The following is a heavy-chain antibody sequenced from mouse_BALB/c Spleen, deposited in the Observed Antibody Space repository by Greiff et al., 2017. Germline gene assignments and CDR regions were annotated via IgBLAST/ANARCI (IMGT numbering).Heavy chain of an antibody. J-gene: IGHJ4*01. CDR3: ARGGDYGSQYYYAMDY. Sequence: EVQGVESGGGLVQPGGSRKLSCAASGFTFSSFGMHWVRQAPEKGLEWVAYISSGSSTIYYANTVKGRFTISRDNPKNTLFLQMTSLRSEDTSMFYCARGGDYGSQYYYAMDYWGQGTSVTVSS. CDR1: GFTFSSFG. V-gene: IGHV5-17*02. CDR2: ISSGSSTI. D-gene: IGHD2-4*01.